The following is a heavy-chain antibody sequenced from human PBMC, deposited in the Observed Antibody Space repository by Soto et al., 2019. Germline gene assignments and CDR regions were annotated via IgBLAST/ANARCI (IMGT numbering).Heavy chain of an antibody. V-gene: IGHV3-15*01. Sequence: WGSLRLSCAASGFTFSNAWMSWVRQAPGKGLEWVGRIKSKTDGGTTDYAAPVKGRFTISRDDSKNTLYLQMNSLKTEDTAVYYCTRPNMIVVVISYAFDIWGQGTMVTVSS. CDR1: GFTFSNAW. CDR2: IKSKTDGGTT. D-gene: IGHD3-22*01. J-gene: IGHJ3*02. CDR3: TRPNMIVVVISYAFDI.